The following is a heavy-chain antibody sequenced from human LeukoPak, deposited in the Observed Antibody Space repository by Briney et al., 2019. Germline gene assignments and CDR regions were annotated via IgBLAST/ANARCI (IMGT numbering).Heavy chain of an antibody. V-gene: IGHV1-2*02. D-gene: IGHD1-1*01. CDR3: ATGKLETYYYYYMDV. CDR1: GYTFTGYY. CDR2: INPNSGGT. Sequence: GASVKVSCKASGYTFTGYYMHWVRQAPGQGLEWMGWINPNSGGTNYAQKFQGRVTMTRDTSISTAYMELSSLRSEDTAVYYCATGKLETYYYYYMDVWGKGTTVTVSS. J-gene: IGHJ6*03.